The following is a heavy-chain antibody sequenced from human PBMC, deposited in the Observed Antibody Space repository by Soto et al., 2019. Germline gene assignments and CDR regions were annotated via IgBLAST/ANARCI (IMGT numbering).Heavy chain of an antibody. J-gene: IGHJ4*02. V-gene: IGHV1-46*01. CDR2: INPGGGST. CDR3: ARDSSGSDY. Sequence: QVQLVQSGAEVKKPGASVTVSCKASGYAFTSNYLHWVRQAPGQGLQWVGMINPGGGSTSYAQKFQGRVTLTRDTSTSTVYMELSSLRSGDTAVYYCARDSSGSDYWGQGTLVTVSS. D-gene: IGHD3-22*01. CDR1: GYAFTSNY.